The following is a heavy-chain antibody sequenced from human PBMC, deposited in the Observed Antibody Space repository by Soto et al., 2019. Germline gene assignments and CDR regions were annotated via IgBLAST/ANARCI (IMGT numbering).Heavy chain of an antibody. CDR2: IIPTLGIA. D-gene: IGHD2-2*02. CDR1: GGTFSSYT. Sequence: QVQLVQSGAEVKKPGSSVKVSCKASGGTFSSYTISWVRQAPGQGLEWMGRIIPTLGIANYAQKFQGRVTIXAXKXXSTAYMELSSLRSEDTAVYYCAMEYCSATSCYKDYWGQGTLVTVSS. CDR3: AMEYCSATSCYKDY. V-gene: IGHV1-69*02. J-gene: IGHJ4*02.